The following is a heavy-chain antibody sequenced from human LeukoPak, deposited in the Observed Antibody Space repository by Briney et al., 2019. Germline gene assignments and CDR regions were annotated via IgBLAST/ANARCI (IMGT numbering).Heavy chain of an antibody. V-gene: IGHV3-66*02. CDR1: RFTVSSNY. Sequence: GWSLRLSGAASRFTVSSNYMSWVRQAPGKGLEWVSVIYSGGSTYYADSVKGRFTISRDNSKNTLYLQMNSLRAEDTAVYYCARASISTDFWSGYYTGIGYYYYYMDVWGKGTTVTVSS. CDR2: IYSGGST. D-gene: IGHD3-3*01. CDR3: ARASISTDFWSGYYTGIGYYYYYMDV. J-gene: IGHJ6*03.